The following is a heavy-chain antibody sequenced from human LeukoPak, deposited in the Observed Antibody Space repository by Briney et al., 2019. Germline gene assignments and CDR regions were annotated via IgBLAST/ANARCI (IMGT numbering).Heavy chain of an antibody. Sequence: SETLSLTCTVSGGSISSYYWSWIRQPAGKGLEWIGRIYTSGSTNYNPSLKSRVTMSVDTSKNQFSLKLSSVTAADTAVYYCARGGVEPYYYYYMDVWGKGTTVTVSS. CDR1: GGSISSYY. D-gene: IGHD1-14*01. CDR3: ARGGVEPYYYYYMDV. V-gene: IGHV4-4*07. J-gene: IGHJ6*03. CDR2: IYTSGST.